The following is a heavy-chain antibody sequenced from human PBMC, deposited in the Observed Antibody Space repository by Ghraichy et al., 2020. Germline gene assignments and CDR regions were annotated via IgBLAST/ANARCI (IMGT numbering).Heavy chain of an antibody. CDR2: ISSDGINK. Sequence: LSLTCAASGFTFSSYALHWVRQAPGKGLEWVAVISSDGINKYYADSVKGRFTISRDNSKNKLYLQMNSLRAEDTAVYYCASLFNYDFWSGYYSHEYYGMDVWGQGTTVTVSS. CDR3: ASLFNYDFWSGYYSHEYYGMDV. CDR1: GFTFSSYA. V-gene: IGHV3-30*04. D-gene: IGHD3-3*01. J-gene: IGHJ6*02.